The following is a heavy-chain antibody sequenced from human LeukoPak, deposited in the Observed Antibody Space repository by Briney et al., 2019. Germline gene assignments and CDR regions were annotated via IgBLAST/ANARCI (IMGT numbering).Heavy chain of an antibody. J-gene: IGHJ3*02. CDR1: GYGFATYW. V-gene: IGHV5-51*01. CDR3: ARRWERNAFDI. Sequence: GESLKISCKGSGYGFATYWIGWVRQMPGKGLEWMGIIYPGDSDTRYSPSLQAQVQVTISADTSISTAYLQWSSLKASDTAMYYCARRWERNAFDIWGQGTMVTVSS. CDR2: IYPGDSDT. D-gene: IGHD1-26*01.